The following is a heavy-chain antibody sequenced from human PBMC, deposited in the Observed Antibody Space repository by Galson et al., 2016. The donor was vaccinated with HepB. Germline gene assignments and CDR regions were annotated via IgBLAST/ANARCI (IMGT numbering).Heavy chain of an antibody. CDR1: GGSISSSSYY. CDR2: IYYAGST. V-gene: IGHV4-39*01. J-gene: IGHJ6*02. D-gene: IGHD3-10*01. CDR3: ARQPKVRGVESYYYGLDV. Sequence: SETLFLTCSVSGGSISSSSYYWGLIRQSAGKGLEWIGIIYYAGSTYYNPSLKSRVTISVDTSRNQSSMKLTSVTAADTAIYYCARQPKVRGVESYYYGLDVWGQGTTVTVSS.